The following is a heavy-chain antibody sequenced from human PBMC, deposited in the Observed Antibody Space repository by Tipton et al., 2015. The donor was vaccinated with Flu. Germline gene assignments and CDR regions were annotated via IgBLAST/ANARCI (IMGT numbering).Heavy chain of an antibody. CDR1: GGSISSSSYY. CDR2: IYYSGST. J-gene: IGHJ4*02. V-gene: IGHV4-39*07. D-gene: IGHD6-25*01. Sequence: TLSLTCTVSGGSISSSSYYWGWIRQPPGKGLEWIGDIYYSGSTYYNPSLKSRVTISVDTSKNQFSLKLSSVTAAGTAVCYCARVWCGYGPPSNRGQGTLVTVSS. CDR3: ARVWCGYGPPSN.